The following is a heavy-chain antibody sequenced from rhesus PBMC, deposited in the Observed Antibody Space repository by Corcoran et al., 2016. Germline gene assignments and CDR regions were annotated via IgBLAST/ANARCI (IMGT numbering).Heavy chain of an antibody. CDR3: TRDMSITRMITGYYYTVGLDS. Sequence: EVQLLESGGGLVQPGGSLSFSCAASGFTFSRYGMSWCCQAPGKGLAWVSFINSASSYIYYADSVKGRFTISRDNAKNSLSLQMNSLRAEDTAVYDCTRDMSITRMITGYYYTVGLDSWGQGVVVTVSS. J-gene: IGHJ6*01. CDR1: GFTFSRYG. D-gene: IGHD3-9*01. CDR2: INSASSYI. V-gene: IGHV3S16*01.